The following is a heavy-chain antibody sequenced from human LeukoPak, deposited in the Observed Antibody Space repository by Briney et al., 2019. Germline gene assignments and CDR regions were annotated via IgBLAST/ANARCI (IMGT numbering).Heavy chain of an antibody. CDR2: INSDGSST. CDR3: ASGSGSGSYFSQG. D-gene: IGHD3-10*01. J-gene: IGHJ6*02. V-gene: IGHV3-74*01. CDR1: GFTFSSYW. Sequence: GGSLRLSCAASGFTFSSYWMHWVRQAPGKGLVWVSRINSDGSSTDYADSVEGRFTISRDNAKNTLYLQMNSLRAEDTAVYYCASGSGSGSYFSQGWGQGTTVTVSS.